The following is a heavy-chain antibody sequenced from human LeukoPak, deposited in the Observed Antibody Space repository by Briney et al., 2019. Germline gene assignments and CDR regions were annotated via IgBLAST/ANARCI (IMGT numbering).Heavy chain of an antibody. CDR1: GGSIGSSSYY. CDR3: ARQKRFRYYFDY. CDR2: IYYSGST. Sequence: SETLSLTCTVSGGSIGSSSYYWGWIRQPPGKGLEWIGSIYYSGSTYYNPSLKSRVTISVDTSKNQFSLKLSSVTAADTAVYYCARQKRFRYYFDYWGQGTLVTVSS. J-gene: IGHJ4*02. V-gene: IGHV4-39*01.